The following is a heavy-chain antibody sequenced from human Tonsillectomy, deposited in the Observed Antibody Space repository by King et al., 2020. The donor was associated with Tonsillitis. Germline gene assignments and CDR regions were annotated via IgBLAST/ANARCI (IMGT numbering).Heavy chain of an antibody. CDR2: VSGSGGSI. CDR3: AKFKGAGGNMHYCMDV. D-gene: IGHD3-10*01. CDR1: GLTFSSFA. Sequence: VQLVESGGGSVQPGGSLRLSCAAAGLTFSSFAMSWVRQAPGKGLEWVSGVSGSGGSIWYADSVRGRFTISRDNSKNTLYLQMNSLRAEDTAVYYWAKFKGAGGNMHYCMDVWGEGTPVTVSS. V-gene: IGHV3-23*04. J-gene: IGHJ6*03.